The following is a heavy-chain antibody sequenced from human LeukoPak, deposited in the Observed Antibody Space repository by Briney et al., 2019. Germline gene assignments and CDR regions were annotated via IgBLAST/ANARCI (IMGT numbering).Heavy chain of an antibody. Sequence: SETLSLTCTVSGGSISIYYWNCIRQPAGKGLWWSGRIFTSVITHYVPSLKRRVTMSVDPSKNPFSLTLSSVTAADTAVYYCARESSGNYYHPLRYMDVWGKGTTVTVSS. CDR2: IFTSVIT. V-gene: IGHV4-4*07. CDR1: GGSISIYY. D-gene: IGHD3-10*01. CDR3: ARESSGNYYHPLRYMDV. J-gene: IGHJ6*03.